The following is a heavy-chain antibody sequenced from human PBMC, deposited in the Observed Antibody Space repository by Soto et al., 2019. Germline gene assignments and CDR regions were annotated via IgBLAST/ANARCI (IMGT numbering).Heavy chain of an antibody. CDR1: GFTFRDYS. J-gene: IGHJ6*03. V-gene: IGHV3-21*01. CDR3: ARDGAYCSGTGCSDYSHYMDV. D-gene: IGHD2-2*01. Sequence: EVQVLDSGGGLVKPGGSLRLSCAASGFTFRDYSMNWVRQAPGKGLEWVSSISSSSAYIYYAESLKGRFTVSRDNAKNSLSLQMNSLRAEDTAVYYCARDGAYCSGTGCSDYSHYMDVWGKGTKVTVSS. CDR2: ISSSSAYI.